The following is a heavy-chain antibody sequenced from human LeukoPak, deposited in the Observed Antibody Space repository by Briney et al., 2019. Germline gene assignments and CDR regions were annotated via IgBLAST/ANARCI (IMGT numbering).Heavy chain of an antibody. J-gene: IGHJ4*02. CDR2: INHSGST. Sequence: PSETLSLTCAVYGGSFSGYYWSWIRQPPGKGLEWIGEINHSGSTNYNPSLKSRVTISVDTSKNQFSLKLSSVTAADTAVYYCARAQYDFWSGYYTARPVFLLDYWGQGTLVTVSS. D-gene: IGHD3-3*01. V-gene: IGHV4-34*01. CDR1: GGSFSGYY. CDR3: ARAQYDFWSGYYTARPVFLLDY.